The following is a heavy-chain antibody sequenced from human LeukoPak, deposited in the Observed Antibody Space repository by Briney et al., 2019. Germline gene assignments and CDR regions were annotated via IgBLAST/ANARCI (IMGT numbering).Heavy chain of an antibody. CDR3: AREFSGTDAFDI. Sequence: GGSLRLSCAASGFTVSSNYMSWVRQAPGKGLEWVSVIYSGGSTYYADSVKGRFTISRDNSKNTLYLQMNSLRAEDTAVYYCAREFSGTDAFDIWGQGTMVTASS. CDR1: GFTVSSNY. J-gene: IGHJ3*02. V-gene: IGHV3-53*01. CDR2: IYSGGST.